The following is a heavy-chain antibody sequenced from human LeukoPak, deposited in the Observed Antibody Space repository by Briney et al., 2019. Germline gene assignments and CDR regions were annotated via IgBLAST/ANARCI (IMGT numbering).Heavy chain of an antibody. D-gene: IGHD2-21*01. CDR1: GITLSNYA. Sequence: GGSLRLSCAVSGITLSNYAMSWVRQAPGKGLEWVAGISGSGGGTHYADSVKGRFTISRDNPKNTLYPQMNNLRAGDTAVYFCAKRGVVIRAILVGFHKEAYYFDSWGQGALVTVSS. V-gene: IGHV3-23*01. CDR2: ISGSGGGT. J-gene: IGHJ4*02. CDR3: AKRGVVIRAILVGFHKEAYYFDS.